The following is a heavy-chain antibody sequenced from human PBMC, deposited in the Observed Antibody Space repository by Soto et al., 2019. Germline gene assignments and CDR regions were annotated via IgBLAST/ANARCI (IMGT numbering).Heavy chain of an antibody. D-gene: IGHD1-1*01. CDR3: ARGSWDDVSGHYYMDV. CDR1: GDSVSSNSAG. Sequence: QVQLQLSGPGLVTPSQTLSLTCAISGDSVSSNSAGWNWIRQTPSRGLEWLGRTYYRSKWYFNYAVFVESQITINPDTSKNHFSLQLSSVTPDDTAVYYCARGSWDDVSGHYYMDVWGKGTTVTVSS. J-gene: IGHJ6*03. CDR2: TYYRSKWYF. V-gene: IGHV6-1*01.